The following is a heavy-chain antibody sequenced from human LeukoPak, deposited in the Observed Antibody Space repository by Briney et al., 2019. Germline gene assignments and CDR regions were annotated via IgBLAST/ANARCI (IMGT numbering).Heavy chain of an antibody. CDR2: INPNSGST. J-gene: IGHJ4*02. CDR3: AREYAHIGRYDYVWGSYRYSDEPDY. Sequence: EGSVKVSCTASGYTFTGYYMHWVRQAPGQGLEWMGWINPNSGSTNYAHNVQGRVTMTRDTSINTAYMQMNSLRSDDTAVYYCAREYAHIGRYDYVWGSYRYSDEPDYWGQGTLVTVSS. CDR1: GYTFTGYY. V-gene: IGHV1-2*02. D-gene: IGHD3-16*02.